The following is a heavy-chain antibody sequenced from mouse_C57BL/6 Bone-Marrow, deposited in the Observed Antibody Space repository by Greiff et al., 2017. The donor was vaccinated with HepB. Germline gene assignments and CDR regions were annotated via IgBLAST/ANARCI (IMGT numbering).Heavy chain of an antibody. CDR3: ARSANFGPWFAY. V-gene: IGHV5-16*01. J-gene: IGHJ3*01. D-gene: IGHD3-3*01. Sequence: VQLKESEGGLVQPGSSMKLSCTASGFTFSDYYMAWVRQVPEKGLEWVANINYDGSSTYYLDSLKSRFIISRDNAKNILYLQMSSLKSEDTATYYCARSANFGPWFAYWGQGTLVTVSA. CDR2: INYDGSST. CDR1: GFTFSDYY.